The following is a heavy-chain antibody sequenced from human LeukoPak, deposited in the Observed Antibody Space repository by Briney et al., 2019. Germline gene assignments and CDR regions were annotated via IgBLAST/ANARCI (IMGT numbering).Heavy chain of an antibody. V-gene: IGHV3-7*01. Sequence: PGGSLRLSCAASGFTFSSYWMSWVRQAPGKGLEWVANIKQDGSEKYSVDSMKGRFTISRDNAKNSLYLQMNSLRAEDTAVYYCARDILTGYYNDWGQGTLVTVSS. D-gene: IGHD3-9*01. CDR2: IKQDGSEK. J-gene: IGHJ4*02. CDR1: GFTFSSYW. CDR3: ARDILTGYYND.